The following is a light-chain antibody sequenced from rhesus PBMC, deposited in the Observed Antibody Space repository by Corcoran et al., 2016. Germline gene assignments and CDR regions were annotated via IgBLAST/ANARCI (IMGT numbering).Light chain of an antibody. CDR3: QQYYSSPYS. V-gene: IGKV4-1*01. J-gene: IGKJ2*01. CDR2: WAS. Sequence: DIVMTQSPDSLAVSLGERVTINCKSSQSLLYSSNNKNYLAWYQHKPGKAPKLLIYWASTRESGVPNRFRGSGFGKDCTLTISGLQAEDVAVYYCQQYYSSPYSFGQGTKVEIK. CDR1: QSLLYSSNNKNY.